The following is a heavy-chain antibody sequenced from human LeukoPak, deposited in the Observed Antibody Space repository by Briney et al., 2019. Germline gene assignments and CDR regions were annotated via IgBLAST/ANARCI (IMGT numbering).Heavy chain of an antibody. V-gene: IGHV3-30*09. CDR3: AKEGDQLLDIDY. CDR1: GFTFSRYG. J-gene: IGHJ4*02. Sequence: TGGSLRLSCAASGFTFSRYGMHWVRQAPGKGLEWVTAISYDGSNKYYADSVKGRFAISRDNSKNTLYLQMNSLRAEDTAVYYCAKEGDQLLDIDYWGQGTLVTVSS. CDR2: ISYDGSNK. D-gene: IGHD2-2*01.